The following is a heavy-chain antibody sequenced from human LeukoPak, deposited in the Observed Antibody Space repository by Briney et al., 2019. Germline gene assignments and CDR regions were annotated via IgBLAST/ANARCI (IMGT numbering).Heavy chain of an antibody. CDR1: GGSFSGYY. J-gene: IGHJ4*02. CDR3: ARGHSGGLHLGY. D-gene: IGHD2-15*01. Sequence: TSETLSLTCAVYGGSFSGYYWSWIRQPPGKGLEWIGKINHSGSTNYNPSLKSRVTISVDTSKNQFSLKLSSVTAADTAVYYCARGHSGGLHLGYWGQGTLVTVSS. V-gene: IGHV4-34*01. CDR2: INHSGST.